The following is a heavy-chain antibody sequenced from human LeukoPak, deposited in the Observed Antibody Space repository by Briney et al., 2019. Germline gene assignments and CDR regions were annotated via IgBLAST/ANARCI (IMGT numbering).Heavy chain of an antibody. CDR3: ARGGEWEPLDY. CDR2: ISYDGSNK. D-gene: IGHD1-26*01. J-gene: IGHJ4*02. V-gene: IGHV3-30*03. Sequence: GGSLRLSCAASGFTFSSYCMHWVRQAPGKGLEWVAVISYDGSNKYYADSVKGRFTISRDNSKNTLYLQMNSLRAEDTAVYYCARGGEWEPLDYWGQGTLVTVSS. CDR1: GFTFSSYC.